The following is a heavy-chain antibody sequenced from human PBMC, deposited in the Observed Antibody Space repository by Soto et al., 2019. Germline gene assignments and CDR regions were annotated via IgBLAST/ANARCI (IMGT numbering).Heavy chain of an antibody. CDR1: GFMFGNYW. Sequence: GGSLRLSCAPSGFMFGNYWMSWVRQAPGKGLEWVANIKQDGSEKYYVDSVKGRFTISRDNAKNSLYLQMNSLRAEDTAVYYCARDVFGGNAFDIWGQGTMVTVSS. D-gene: IGHD3-3*01. CDR3: ARDVFGGNAFDI. CDR2: IKQDGSEK. J-gene: IGHJ3*02. V-gene: IGHV3-7*01.